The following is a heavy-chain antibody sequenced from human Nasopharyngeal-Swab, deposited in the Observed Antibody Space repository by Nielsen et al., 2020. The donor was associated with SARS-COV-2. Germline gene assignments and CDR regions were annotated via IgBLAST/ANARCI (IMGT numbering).Heavy chain of an antibody. Sequence: SETLSLTCTVSGGSISSSSYYWGWIRQPPGKGPEWIGSMYYSGSTNYNPSLKSRVTISVDTSKNQFSLKLSSVTAADTAVYYCARGSGIVVVPAATYNWFDPWGQGTLVTVSS. CDR2: MYYSGST. CDR1: GGSISSSSYY. D-gene: IGHD2-2*01. J-gene: IGHJ5*02. CDR3: ARGSGIVVVPAATYNWFDP. V-gene: IGHV4-39*07.